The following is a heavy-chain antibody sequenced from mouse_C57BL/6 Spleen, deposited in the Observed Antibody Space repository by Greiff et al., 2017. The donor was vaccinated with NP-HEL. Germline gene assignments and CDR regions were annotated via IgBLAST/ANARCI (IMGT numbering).Heavy chain of an antibody. J-gene: IGHJ3*01. Sequence: QVQLQQPGPELVRPGSSVKLSCKASGYTFTSYWMDWVKQRPGQGLEWIGNIYPSDSETHYNQKFKDKATLTVDKSSSTAYMQLSSLTSEDSAVYYCARSKYSPWFAYWGQGTLVTVSA. CDR1: GYTFTSYW. D-gene: IGHD2-12*01. V-gene: IGHV1-61*01. CDR3: ARSKYSPWFAY. CDR2: IYPSDSET.